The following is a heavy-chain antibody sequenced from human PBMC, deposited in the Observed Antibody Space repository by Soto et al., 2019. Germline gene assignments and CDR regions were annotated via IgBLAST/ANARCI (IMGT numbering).Heavy chain of an antibody. CDR3: ARSSRYYDILTGYQSGFGY. V-gene: IGHV1-18*01. CDR1: GYTFTSYG. Sequence: GASVKVSCKASGYTFTSYGISWVRQAPGQGLEWMGWISAYNGNTNYAQKLQGRVTMTTDTSTSTAYMELRSLRSDDTAVYYCARSSRYYDILTGYQSGFGYWGQGTLVTVSS. D-gene: IGHD3-9*01. CDR2: ISAYNGNT. J-gene: IGHJ4*02.